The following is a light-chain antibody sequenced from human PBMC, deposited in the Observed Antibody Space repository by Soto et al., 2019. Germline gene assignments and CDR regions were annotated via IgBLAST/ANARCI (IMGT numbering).Light chain of an antibody. CDR3: QRYNDWPPA. J-gene: IGKJ5*01. Sequence: EIVMTQSPATLSVSPGERATLSCRASQSVSSNLAWYQQKPGQAPRLLIHGAAIRATGIPARFSGSGSGTEFTLTISSLQSEDFAVYYCQRYNDWPPAFGQGTRLEI. V-gene: IGKV3D-15*01. CDR2: GAA. CDR1: QSVSSN.